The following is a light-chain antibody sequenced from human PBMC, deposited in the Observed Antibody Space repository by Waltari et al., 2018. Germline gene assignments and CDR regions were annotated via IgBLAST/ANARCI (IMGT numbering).Light chain of an antibody. CDR3: QQRNSYPLS. J-gene: IGKJ3*01. CDR2: AAS. V-gene: IGKV1-9*01. Sequence: IQLTQSPSSLSASVGDRVTITCRGSQGISSYLAWYQQKPGKAPELLIYAASTLQSGVPSRFSGSGSGTDFTLTISSLQPDDFATYYCQQRNSYPLSFGPGTKVDVK. CDR1: QGISSY.